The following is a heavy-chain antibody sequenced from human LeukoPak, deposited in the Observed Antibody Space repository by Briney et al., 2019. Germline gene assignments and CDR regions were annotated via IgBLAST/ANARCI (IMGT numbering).Heavy chain of an antibody. D-gene: IGHD4-23*01. Sequence: GGSLRLSCAVSGFTVSSNYMSWVRQAPGKGLEWVSVIYSGGSTNYAASVKGRFTISRDNSKNTLSLQMNSLRAEDTAVYYCAKVGYGGSTDYWYFDLWGRGTLVAVSS. CDR2: IYSGGST. V-gene: IGHV3-53*05. CDR3: AKVGYGGSTDYWYFDL. CDR1: GFTVSSNY. J-gene: IGHJ2*01.